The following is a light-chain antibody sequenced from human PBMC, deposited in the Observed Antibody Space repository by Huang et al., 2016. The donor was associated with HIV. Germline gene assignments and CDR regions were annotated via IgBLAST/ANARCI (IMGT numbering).Light chain of an antibody. V-gene: IGKV3-20*01. CDR1: QSVGIY. CDR3: QQYERPPDT. CDR2: GAS. J-gene: IGKJ3*01. Sequence: EIVLTQSPGTLSLSPGERATLSCRASQSVGIYLAWYQQKPGQAPRLLIYGASTRGTGSPDRFSGGGSGTDFTLSISRLEPEDFAVYYCQQYERPPDTFGPGTKVNIK.